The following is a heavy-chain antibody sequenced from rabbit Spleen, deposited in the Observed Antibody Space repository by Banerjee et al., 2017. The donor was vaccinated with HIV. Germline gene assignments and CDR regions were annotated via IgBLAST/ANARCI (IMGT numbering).Heavy chain of an antibody. Sequence: QAQLVESGGGLVQPGGSLKLSCKASGFDFSTYGVSWVRQAPGKGLEWIGDIDPIFGRTYYASWVNGRFTISSHNAQNTLYLQLNSLTAADTATYFCVRDLGYDDYSEKGYFNLWGPGTLVTVS. CDR2: IDPIFGRT. V-gene: IGHV1S47*01. CDR3: VRDLGYDDYSEKGYFNL. J-gene: IGHJ4*01. D-gene: IGHD2-1*01. CDR1: GFDFSTYG.